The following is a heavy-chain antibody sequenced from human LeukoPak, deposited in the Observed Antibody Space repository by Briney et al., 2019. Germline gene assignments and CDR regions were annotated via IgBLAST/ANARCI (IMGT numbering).Heavy chain of an antibody. Sequence: GGSLRLSCSASGFTFSSYAMHWVRQAPGKGLESVSAISSNGGSTYYADSVKGRFTISRDNSKNTLYLQMSSLRAEDTAVYYCVKGGRVMITFGGVIEPTYFDYWGQGTLVTVSS. CDR1: GFTFSSYA. CDR2: ISSNGGST. V-gene: IGHV3-64D*06. D-gene: IGHD3-16*02. CDR3: VKGGRVMITFGGVIEPTYFDY. J-gene: IGHJ4*02.